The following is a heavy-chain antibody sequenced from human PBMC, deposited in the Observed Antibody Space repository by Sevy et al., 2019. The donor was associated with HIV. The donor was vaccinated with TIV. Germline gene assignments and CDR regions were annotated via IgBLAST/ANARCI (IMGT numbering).Heavy chain of an antibody. Sequence: GGSLRLSCAASGFTFSSYEMNWVLQAPGKGLEWVSYISSSGSTIYYTDSVKGRFTISRDNAKNSLYLQMNSLRAEDTAVYYCARGLDSYYYYGMDVWGQGTTVTVSS. CDR2: ISSSGSTI. J-gene: IGHJ6*02. CDR1: GFTFSSYE. V-gene: IGHV3-48*03. D-gene: IGHD2-21*01. CDR3: ARGLDSYYYYGMDV.